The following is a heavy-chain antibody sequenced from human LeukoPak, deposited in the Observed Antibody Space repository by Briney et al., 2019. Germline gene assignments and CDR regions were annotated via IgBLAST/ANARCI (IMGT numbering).Heavy chain of an antibody. D-gene: IGHD3-22*01. CDR1: GFTFSSYW. V-gene: IGHV3-48*04. J-gene: IGHJ4*02. Sequence: GGSLRLSCAASGFTFSSYWMSWVRQAPGKGLEWVSYISSSSSTIYYADSVNGRFTISRDNAKNSLYLQMNSLRAEDTAVYYCVRDYYDTSGYYRGSYWGQGTLVTVSS. CDR2: ISSSSSTI. CDR3: VRDYYDTSGYYRGSY.